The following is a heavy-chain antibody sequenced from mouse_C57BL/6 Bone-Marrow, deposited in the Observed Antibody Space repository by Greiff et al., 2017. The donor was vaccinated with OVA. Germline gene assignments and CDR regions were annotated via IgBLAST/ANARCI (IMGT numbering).Heavy chain of an antibody. CDR2: ISSGSSTI. CDR1: GFTFSDYG. CDR3: ARDTTVVAEGFDY. V-gene: IGHV5-17*01. J-gene: IGHJ2*01. D-gene: IGHD1-1*01. Sequence: DVQLQESGGGLVKPGGSLKLSCAASGFTFSDYGMHWVRQAPEKGLEWVAYISSGSSTIYYADTVKGRFTISRDNAKNTLFLQMTSLRSEDTAMYYCARDTTVVAEGFDYWGQGTTLTVSS.